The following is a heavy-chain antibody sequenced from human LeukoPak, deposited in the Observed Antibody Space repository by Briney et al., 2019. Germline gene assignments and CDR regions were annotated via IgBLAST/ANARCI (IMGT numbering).Heavy chain of an antibody. J-gene: IGHJ4*02. D-gene: IGHD3-10*01. V-gene: IGHV3-66*01. Sequence: PGGSLRLSCAASGFTVSSNYMSWVRRAPGKGLEWVSVIYSGGSTYYADSVKGRFTISRDNSKNTLYLQMNSLRAEDTAVYYCARGIESTVWFGELFPLDYWGQGTLVTVSS. CDR3: ARGIESTVWFGELFPLDY. CDR1: GFTVSSNY. CDR2: IYSGGST.